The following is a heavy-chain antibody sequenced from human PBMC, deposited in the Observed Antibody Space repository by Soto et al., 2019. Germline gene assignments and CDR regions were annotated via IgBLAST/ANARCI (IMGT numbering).Heavy chain of an antibody. J-gene: IGHJ6*03. CDR1: GFTFSSYS. D-gene: IGHD3-16*01. Sequence: EVQLVESGGGLVKPGGSLRLSCAASGFTFSSYSMNWVRQAPGKGLEWVSSISSSSSYIYYADSVKGRFTISRDNAKNSLYLQMNSLRAEDTAVYYCARDNTDLGYYYRDVWGKGTTVTVSS. CDR2: ISSSSSYI. CDR3: ARDNTDLGYYYRDV. V-gene: IGHV3-21*01.